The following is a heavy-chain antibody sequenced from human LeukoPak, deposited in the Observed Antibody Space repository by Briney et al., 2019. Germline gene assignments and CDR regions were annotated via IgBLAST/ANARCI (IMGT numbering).Heavy chain of an antibody. CDR3: ARELCMDV. V-gene: IGHV3-48*02. CDR2: ISLSSSTM. CDR1: GVTFSNYN. J-gene: IGHJ6*02. Sequence: GGSLRLSSAASGVTFSNYNMNWGRQAPGKGLEWVSYISLSSSTMYYADSVKGRFTISRDNAKKSLHLQMNSLRDEDTAVYYCARELCMDVWGQGTTVIVSS.